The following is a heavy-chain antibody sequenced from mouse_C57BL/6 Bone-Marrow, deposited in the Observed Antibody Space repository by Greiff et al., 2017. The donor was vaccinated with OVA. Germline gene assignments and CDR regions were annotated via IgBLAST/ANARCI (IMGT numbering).Heavy chain of an antibody. V-gene: IGHV1-39*01. CDR3: ARRDYYGSSRAMDY. CDR2: INPNYGTT. Sequence: VQLKQSGPELVKPGASVKISCKASGYSFTDYNMNWVKQSNGKSLEWIGVINPNYGTTSYNQKFKGKATLTVDQSSSTAYMQLNSLTSEDSAVYYCARRDYYGSSRAMDYWGQGTSVTVSS. CDR1: GYSFTDYN. J-gene: IGHJ4*01. D-gene: IGHD1-1*01.